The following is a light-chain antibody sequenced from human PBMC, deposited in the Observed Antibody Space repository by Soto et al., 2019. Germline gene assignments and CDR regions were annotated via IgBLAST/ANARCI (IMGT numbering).Light chain of an antibody. V-gene: IGKV3-20*01. CDR2: GAS. CDR3: QYFGNSGT. J-gene: IGKJ1*01. CDR1: QSVSSSF. Sequence: EIVMTQSPATRSVSPGERATLSCRASQSVSSSFLAWYQQKVGQAPRLLIYGASTRATGIPGRFSGSGSGTDFTLTISRMEPEDFAVYYCQYFGNSGTFGQGTQVDIK.